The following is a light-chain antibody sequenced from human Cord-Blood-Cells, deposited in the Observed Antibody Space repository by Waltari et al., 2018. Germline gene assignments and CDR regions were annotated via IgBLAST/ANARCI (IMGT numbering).Light chain of an antibody. V-gene: IGLV2-14*01. J-gene: IGLJ3*02. CDR2: DVS. CDR1: SSDVGGYNY. CDR3: SSYTSSSTRV. Sequence: QSALTQPASVSGSPGQSITISCTGTSSDVGGYNYVPWYQQHPGNAPKLMIYDVSKRPSGVSNRFSGSKSGNTASLTISGLQAEDEADYYCSSYTSSSTRVFGGGTKLTVL.